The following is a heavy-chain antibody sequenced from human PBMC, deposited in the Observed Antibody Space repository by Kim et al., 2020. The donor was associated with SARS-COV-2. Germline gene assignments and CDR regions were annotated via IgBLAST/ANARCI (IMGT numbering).Heavy chain of an antibody. D-gene: IGHD3-10*01. J-gene: IGHJ6*02. V-gene: IGHV3-15*01. CDR2: IKSKTDGGTT. Sequence: GSLRLSCAASGFTFSNAWMSWVRQAPGKGLEWVGRIKSKTDGGTTDYAAPVKGRFTISRDDSKNTLYLQMNSLKTEDTAVYYCAATMVRGVIAYYYYGMDVWGQGTTVTVSS. CDR1: GFTFSNAW. CDR3: AATMVRGVIAYYYYGMDV.